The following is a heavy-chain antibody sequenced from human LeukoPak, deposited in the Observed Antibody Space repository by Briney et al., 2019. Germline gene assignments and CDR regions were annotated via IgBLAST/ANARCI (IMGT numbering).Heavy chain of an antibody. J-gene: IGHJ4*02. D-gene: IGHD3-16*02. Sequence: LSLTCTVSGGSISSSSYYWGWIRQPPGKGLEWVSYISSSGSTIYYADSVKGRFTISRDNAKNSLYLQMNSLRAEDTAVYYCARDRGVYDYVWGSYRSYYHDYWGQGTLVTVSS. CDR1: GGSISSSSYY. CDR2: ISSSGSTI. CDR3: ARDRGVYDYVWGSYRSYYHDY. V-gene: IGHV3-11*04.